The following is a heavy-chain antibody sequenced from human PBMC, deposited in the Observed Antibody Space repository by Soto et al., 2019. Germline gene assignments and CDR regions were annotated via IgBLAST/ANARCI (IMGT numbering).Heavy chain of an antibody. CDR3: ARGGLRAYWFDP. CDR1: EFTFSNYW. D-gene: IGHD5-12*01. Sequence: EVQLVESGGGLVQPGGSLRLSCAASEFTFSNYWMHWVRQAPGKGLVWVSRINGDGSTTNYADSVKGRFAISRDNAKSTLFLQMNGLSAEDTAVYYCARGGLRAYWFDPWAQGTLVTVSA. V-gene: IGHV3-74*01. CDR2: INGDGSTT. J-gene: IGHJ5*02.